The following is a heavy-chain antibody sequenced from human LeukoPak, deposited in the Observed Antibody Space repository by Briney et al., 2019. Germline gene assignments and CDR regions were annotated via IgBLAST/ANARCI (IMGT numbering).Heavy chain of an antibody. D-gene: IGHD6-13*01. J-gene: IGHJ4*02. CDR3: ATERDSSWTFDS. Sequence: GGSLRLSCTTSGFTFGDYAMSWVRQAPGKGLEWVGFIRSKAYGGTTDYAASVKGRFTISRDDSKSIAYLQMNSLKTEDTALYYCATERDSSWTFDSWGQGTLVTVSS. CDR2: IRSKAYGGTT. V-gene: IGHV3-49*04. CDR1: GFTFGDYA.